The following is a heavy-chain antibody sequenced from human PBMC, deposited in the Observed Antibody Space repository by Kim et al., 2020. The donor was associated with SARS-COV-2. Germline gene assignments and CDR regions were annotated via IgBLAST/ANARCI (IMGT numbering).Heavy chain of an antibody. J-gene: IGHJ5*02. Sequence: ASVKVSCKVSGYTLTELSMHWVRQAPGKGLEWMGGFDSEDGETIYAQKFQGRVTMTEDTSTDTAYMEMSSLRSEDTAVYYCATSFSSTSCHWFDPGGQGTLVTVSS. CDR2: FDSEDGET. D-gene: IGHD2-2*01. CDR3: ATSFSSTSCHWFDP. V-gene: IGHV1-24*01. CDR1: GYTLTELS.